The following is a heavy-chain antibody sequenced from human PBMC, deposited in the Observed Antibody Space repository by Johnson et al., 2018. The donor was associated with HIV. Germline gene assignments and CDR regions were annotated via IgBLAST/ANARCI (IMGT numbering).Heavy chain of an antibody. Sequence: QEQLVESGGGLVKPGGSLRLSCAASGFTFSSYGMHWVRQAPGKGLEWVAFIRYDGINKYYADSVKGRFTISRDNSKNTLYLQMNSLRAEDTAVYYCARDAGQWLDDAFDIWGQGTMVTVSS. CDR3: ARDAGQWLDDAFDI. CDR1: GFTFSSYG. D-gene: IGHD6-19*01. V-gene: IGHV3-30*02. J-gene: IGHJ3*02. CDR2: IRYDGINK.